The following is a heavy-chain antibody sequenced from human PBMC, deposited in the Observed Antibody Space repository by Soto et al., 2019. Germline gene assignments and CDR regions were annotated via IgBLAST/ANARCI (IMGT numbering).Heavy chain of an antibody. V-gene: IGHV3-74*01. CDR3: PGGPRADSTGTGVH. CDR1: GFTFSMYW. D-gene: IGHD1-1*01. J-gene: IGHJ4*02. CDR2: ISYDGATT. Sequence: GGSLRRSCFVSGFTFSMYWMHWVRQVPGQSPFWVSRISYDGATTNYADSVRGRFTSSSANSKNTRYLQMNNLRPDDTAIHSCPGGPRADSTGTGVHWGQGTPVTVSS.